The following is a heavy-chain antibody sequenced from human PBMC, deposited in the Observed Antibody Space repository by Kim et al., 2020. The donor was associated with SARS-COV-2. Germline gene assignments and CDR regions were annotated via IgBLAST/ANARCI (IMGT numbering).Heavy chain of an antibody. J-gene: IGHJ6*01. CDR2: NNLGNGHR. CDR1: GYTFISYA. V-gene: IGHV1-3*01. Sequence: ASVKVSCKASGYTFISYAIHLVRQAPGQRLEWMGWNNLGNGHRKYSQKFQGRDTITRDTSESTAYIELSRLRSEDTAEDYCARGIVLMVYALYYYDYYGM. CDR3: ARGIVLMVYALYYYDYYGM. D-gene: IGHD2-8*01.